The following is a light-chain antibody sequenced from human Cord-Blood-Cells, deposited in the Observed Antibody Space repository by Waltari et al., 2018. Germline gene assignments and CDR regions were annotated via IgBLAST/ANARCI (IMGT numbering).Light chain of an antibody. V-gene: IGLV2-23*01. Sequence: QSALTQPASVSGSPGQSITIPRTGTSSDVGRYNLVPWYQQHPGKAPKLRIYEGSKRPSGVSNRFSGSKSGNTASLTISGLQAEDEADYYCCSYAGSSTWVFGGGTKLTVL. CDR3: CSYAGSSTWV. CDR2: EGS. CDR1: SSDVGRYNL. J-gene: IGLJ3*02.